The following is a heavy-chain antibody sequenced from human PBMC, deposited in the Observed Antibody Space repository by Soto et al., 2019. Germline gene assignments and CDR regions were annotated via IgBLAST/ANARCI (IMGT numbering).Heavy chain of an antibody. CDR1: GGSFSSYT. V-gene: IGHV1-69*04. Sequence: QVQLVQSGAEVKKPGSSVKVSCKASGGSFSSYTITWVRQAPGQGLEWLGRIIPRLDITNYAQKFQGRVTITADKSTNTAYMELSSLISEDTAVYFCARGPAGSFDYWGQGTLVSVSS. CDR2: IIPRLDIT. CDR3: ARGPAGSFDY. J-gene: IGHJ4*02.